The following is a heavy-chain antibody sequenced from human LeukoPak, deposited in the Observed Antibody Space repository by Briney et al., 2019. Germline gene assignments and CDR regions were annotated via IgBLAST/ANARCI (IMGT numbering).Heavy chain of an antibody. CDR2: VYYSGST. Sequence: PSETLSLTCDVSGASIGGSPHYWAWIRQSPGKGLEWLANVYYSGSTYKNQSLKSRVTVSVDTSKNQFSLKLTSMTARDTAVYYCARHMENNEGGGSYGYFDVWGQGTLVTVSS. J-gene: IGHJ4*02. CDR3: ARHMENNEGGGSYGYFDV. D-gene: IGHD1-26*01. CDR1: GASIGGSPHY. V-gene: IGHV4-39*01.